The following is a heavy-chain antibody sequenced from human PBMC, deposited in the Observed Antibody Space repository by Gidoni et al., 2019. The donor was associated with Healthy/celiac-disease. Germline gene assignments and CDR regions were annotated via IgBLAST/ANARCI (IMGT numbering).Heavy chain of an antibody. CDR3: ARANRTSCYQRAGSFDY. D-gene: IGHD2-2*01. CDR1: GDSVSSNSPS. Sequence: QVQLQQSGPELVKPSQTLSLTCAISGDSVSSNSPSWNGIRQAPSRGLEWLGRTYYRSKWYNDYAVSVKSRITINPDTSKNQFSLQLNSVTPEDTAVYYCARANRTSCYQRAGSFDYWGQGTLVTVSS. V-gene: IGHV6-1*01. CDR2: TYYRSKWYN. J-gene: IGHJ4*02.